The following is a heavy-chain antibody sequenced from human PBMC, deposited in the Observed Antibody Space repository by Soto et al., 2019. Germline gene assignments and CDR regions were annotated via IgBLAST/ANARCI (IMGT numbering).Heavy chain of an antibody. CDR1: GFTVSNYG. J-gene: IGHJ5*01. D-gene: IGHD2-8*01. CDR3: AKDTGYCTKGVCLSNWFDS. Sequence: QVQLVESGGGVVQPGRSLRLSCAASGFTVSNYGIHGVRQAPGKGLEWVAVISYDGNNKYYADSVEGRFTISRDNSKNTVYLQMNSLRDEDTAMYYCAKDTGYCTKGVCLSNWFDSWGQGTLVTVSS. V-gene: IGHV3-30*18. CDR2: ISYDGNNK.